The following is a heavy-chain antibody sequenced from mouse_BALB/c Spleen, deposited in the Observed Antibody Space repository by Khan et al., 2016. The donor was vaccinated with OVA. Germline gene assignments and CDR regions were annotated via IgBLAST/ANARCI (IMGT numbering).Heavy chain of an antibody. J-gene: IGHJ4*01. V-gene: IGHV11-2*02. Sequence: EVQLLETGGGLVQSAGSRGLTCAGSGFTFSGFWMSWVRQTPGKTLEWIGDINSDGSVINYAPSIKDRFTIFSDNDKSTLYLQMSNVRSEDAAKFFCMIYGMDYWGQGTPVTVSS. CDR2: INSDGSVI. D-gene: IGHD1-1*01. CDR3: MIYGMDY. CDR1: GFTFSGFW.